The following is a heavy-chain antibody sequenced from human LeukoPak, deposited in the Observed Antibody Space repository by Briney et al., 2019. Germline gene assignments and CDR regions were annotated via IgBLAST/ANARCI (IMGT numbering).Heavy chain of an antibody. V-gene: IGHV3-72*01. D-gene: IGHD5-12*01. CDR3: ASASYSGYIHDYYYYYGMDV. Sequence: GGSLRLSCAASGFKFSDHYIDWVRQAPGKGLEWVGRSRNKASSYTTEYAASVEGRFTISRDNSKNTLYLQMNSLRAEDTAVYYCASASYSGYIHDYYYYYGMDVWGQGTTVTVSS. CDR2: SRNKASSYTT. CDR1: GFKFSDHY. J-gene: IGHJ6*02.